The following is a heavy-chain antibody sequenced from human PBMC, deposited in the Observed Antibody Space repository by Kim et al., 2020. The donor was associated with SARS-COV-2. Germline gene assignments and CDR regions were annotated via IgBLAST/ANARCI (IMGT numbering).Heavy chain of an antibody. CDR1: GYTFTGYY. D-gene: IGHD3-16*02. J-gene: IGHJ4*02. V-gene: IGHV1-2*02. Sequence: ASVKVSCKASGYTFTGYYMHWVRQAPGQGLEWMGWINPNRGGTNYAQKFQGRVTMTRDTSISTAYMELSRLRSDDTAVYYCASLPTPVSFDYWGQGTLVTVSS. CDR2: INPNRGGT. CDR3: ASLPTPVSFDY.